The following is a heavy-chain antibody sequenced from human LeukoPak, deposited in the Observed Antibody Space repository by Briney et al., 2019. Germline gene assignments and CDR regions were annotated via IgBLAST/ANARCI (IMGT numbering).Heavy chain of an antibody. J-gene: IGHJ6*02. CDR3: ARGTLQRRYYYYYGMDV. Sequence: PSETLSLTCAVYGGSFSGYYWSWIRQPPGKGLEWIGEINHSGSTNYNPSLKSRVTISVDTSKNQFSLKLSSVTAADTAVYYCARGTLQRRYYYYYGMDVWGQGTTVAVS. CDR1: GGSFSGYY. D-gene: IGHD2-2*01. CDR2: INHSGST. V-gene: IGHV4-34*01.